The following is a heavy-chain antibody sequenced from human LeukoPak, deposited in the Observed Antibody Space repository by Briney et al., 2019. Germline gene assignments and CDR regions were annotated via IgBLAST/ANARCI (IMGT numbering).Heavy chain of an antibody. CDR1: GDSVSSNSAA. V-gene: IGHV6-1*01. Sequence: SQTLSLTCAISGDSVSSNSAAWNWIRQSPSRGLEWLGRTYYRSKWYNDYAVSVRSRITINPDTSKNQFSLQLNSVTPEDTAVYYCAREMYNWNDFLYYFDYWGQGTLVTVSS. D-gene: IGHD1-20*01. J-gene: IGHJ4*02. CDR3: AREMYNWNDFLYYFDY. CDR2: TYYRSKWYN.